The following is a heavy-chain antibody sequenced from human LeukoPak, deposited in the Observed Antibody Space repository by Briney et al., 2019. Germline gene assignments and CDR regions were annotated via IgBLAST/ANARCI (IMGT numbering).Heavy chain of an antibody. CDR3: ARDGGMATINGGQGYYYGMDV. CDR1: GGTFSGYA. V-gene: IGHV1-69*04. J-gene: IGHJ6*02. D-gene: IGHD5-24*01. Sequence: ASVKVSCKASGGTFSGYAISWVRRAPGQGLEWMGRIIPIFGIANYAQKFQGRVTITADKSTSTAYMELSSLRSEDTAVYYCARDGGMATINGGQGYYYGMDVWGQATTVTVSS. CDR2: IIPIFGIA.